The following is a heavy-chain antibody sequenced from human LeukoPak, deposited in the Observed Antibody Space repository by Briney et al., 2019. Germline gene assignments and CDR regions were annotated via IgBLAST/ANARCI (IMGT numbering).Heavy chain of an antibody. J-gene: IGHJ4*02. V-gene: IGHV1-2*02. CDR3: ARDGLTPTTSHCGGDCYPLMNY. CDR2: INPNSGGT. Sequence: ASVKVSCKASGYTFSSYGISWVRQAPGQGLEWMGWINPNSGGTNYAQKFQGRVTMTRDTSISTAYMELSRLRSDDTAVYYCARDGLTPTTSHCGGDCYPLMNYWGQGTLVTVSS. CDR1: GYTFSSYG. D-gene: IGHD2-21*02.